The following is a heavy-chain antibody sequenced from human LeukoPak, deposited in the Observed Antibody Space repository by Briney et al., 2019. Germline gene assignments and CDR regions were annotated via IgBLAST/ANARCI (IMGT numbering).Heavy chain of an antibody. V-gene: IGHV3-23*01. CDR3: AKDSQAVAGSFDF. J-gene: IGHJ4*02. CDR2: ISGSGGST. D-gene: IGHD6-19*01. Sequence: GGSLRLSCAASGFTFSSYAMSWVRQAPGKGLEWVSAISGSGGSTYYADSVKGRFTISTDNSKNTLYLQMNSLRAEDTAVYFCAKDSQAVAGSFDFWGQGTLVTVSS. CDR1: GFTFSSYA.